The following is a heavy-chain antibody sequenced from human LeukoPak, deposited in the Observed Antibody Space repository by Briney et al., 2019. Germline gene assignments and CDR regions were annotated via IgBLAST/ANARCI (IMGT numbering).Heavy chain of an antibody. CDR1: GGSISSYY. D-gene: IGHD6-19*01. CDR2: IYYSGST. J-gene: IGHJ4*02. Sequence: PSETLSLTCTVSGGSISSYYWSWIRQPPGKGLEWIGYIYYSGSTNYNPSLKSRVTISVDTSKNQFSLKLGSVTAADTAVYYCAGIAVAGTGVDYWGQGTLVTVSS. CDR3: AGIAVAGTGVDY. V-gene: IGHV4-59*08.